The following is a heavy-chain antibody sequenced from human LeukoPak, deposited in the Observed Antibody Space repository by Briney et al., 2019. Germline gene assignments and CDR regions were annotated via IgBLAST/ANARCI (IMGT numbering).Heavy chain of an antibody. V-gene: IGHV3-23*01. CDR2: ISGSGGSP. D-gene: IGHD5-18*01. J-gene: IGHJ4*02. CDR1: GFTFSSYA. CDR3: AKVPGPGIQLGAFNY. Sequence: GGSLRLSRAASGFTFSSYAMSWVRQAPGKGLEWVSAISGSGGSPYYADSVKGRFTISSDNSKNTLYLQMNSLRAEDTAVYYCAKVPGPGIQLGAFNYGAREPLATVPS.